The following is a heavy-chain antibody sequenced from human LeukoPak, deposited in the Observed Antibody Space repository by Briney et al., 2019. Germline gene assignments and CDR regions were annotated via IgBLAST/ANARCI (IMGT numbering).Heavy chain of an antibody. V-gene: IGHV3-64*02. CDR1: GFSLRSYA. CDR2: MSHDGGTT. Sequence: GGSLRLSCAASGFSLRSYAIHWVRQAPGKGLEYVSAMSHDGGTTYYADSVKGRFTVSRHNSRNMVYLQMGGLGAEDMAVYYCTRGSGPLYFDFWGQGTQVTVSS. D-gene: IGHD6-19*01. CDR3: TRGSGPLYFDF. J-gene: IGHJ4*02.